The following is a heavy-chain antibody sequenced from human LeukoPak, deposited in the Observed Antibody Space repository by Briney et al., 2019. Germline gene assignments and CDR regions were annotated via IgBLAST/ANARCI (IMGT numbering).Heavy chain of an antibody. Sequence: ASVKVSCKASGYTFTSYDINWVRQATGQGLEWMGWISAYNGNTNYAQKLQGRVTMTTDTSTSTAYMELRSLRSDDTAVYYCARDRFGDLFDYWGQGTLVTVSS. CDR2: ISAYNGNT. V-gene: IGHV1-18*01. CDR3: ARDRFGDLFDY. CDR1: GYTFTSYD. D-gene: IGHD3-10*01. J-gene: IGHJ4*02.